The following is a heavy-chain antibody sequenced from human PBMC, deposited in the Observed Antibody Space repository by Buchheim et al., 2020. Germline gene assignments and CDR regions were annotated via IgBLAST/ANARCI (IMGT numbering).Heavy chain of an antibody. Sequence: QLQVQESGPGLVRPSETLFLTCTVSGGSIISSSYYWGWVRQPPGKGLEWIGSISYSGITYYTPSLKSRVTMSVATSKDQFSLKLSSVTAADTAVYYCAKSGKMYQYYYMDVWGKGTT. CDR3: AKSGKMYQYYYMDV. CDR1: GGSIISSSYY. J-gene: IGHJ6*03. D-gene: IGHD2-2*01. V-gene: IGHV4-39*01. CDR2: ISYSGIT.